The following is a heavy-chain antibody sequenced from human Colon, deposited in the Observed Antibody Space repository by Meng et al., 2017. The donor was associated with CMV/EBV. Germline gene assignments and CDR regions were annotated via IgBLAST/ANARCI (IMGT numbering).Heavy chain of an antibody. D-gene: IGHD3-22*01. CDR2: ISSSGSTI. CDR1: GFTFSSYE. J-gene: IGHJ3*02. V-gene: IGHV3-48*03. CDR3: TRAYYYDSSGYYGPGALDM. Sequence: GESLKISCAASGFTFSSYEMNWVRQAPGKGLEWVSYISSSGSTIYYADSVKGRFTISRDNAKNSLYLQMNSLRAEDTAVYYCTRAYYYDSSGYYGPGALDMWGQGTMVTVSS.